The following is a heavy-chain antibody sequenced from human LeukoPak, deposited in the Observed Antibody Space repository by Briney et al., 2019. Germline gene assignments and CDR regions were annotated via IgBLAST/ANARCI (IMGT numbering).Heavy chain of an antibody. Sequence: GASVKVSCKASGYTFTGYYMHWVRQAPGQGLEWMGWINPNSGGTNYAQQFQGSVTMTRDTSISTAYMELSRLRSDDTAVYYCARDRLNYGGPQGYFDYWGQGTLVTVSS. J-gene: IGHJ4*02. CDR1: GYTFTGYY. CDR2: INPNSGGT. CDR3: ARDRLNYGGPQGYFDY. V-gene: IGHV1-2*02. D-gene: IGHD4-23*01.